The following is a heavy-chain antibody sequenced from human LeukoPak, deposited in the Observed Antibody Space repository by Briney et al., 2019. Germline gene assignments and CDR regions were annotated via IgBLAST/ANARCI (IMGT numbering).Heavy chain of an antibody. CDR3: VRGTVEGGFDH. V-gene: IGHV2-5*01. CDR1: GFSVSATEVG. D-gene: IGHD1-7*01. CDR2: ISGNGEK. J-gene: IGHJ4*02. Sequence: SGPTLVNPTQTLTLTCSVSGFSVSATEVGLGWIRQSPGKALEWIAFISGNGEKRYTPSLRVRVSITKDTSKNQVVLTMMNMDPGDTATYYCVRGTVEGGFDHWGQGTLVSVSS.